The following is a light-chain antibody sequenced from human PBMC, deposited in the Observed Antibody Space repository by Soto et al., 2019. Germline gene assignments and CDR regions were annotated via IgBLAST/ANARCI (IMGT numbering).Light chain of an antibody. CDR2: AAS. CDR3: QKYNSVPLT. Sequence: DIQMTQSPSSLSASVGDRVTITCRASQGISTYLAWYQQKPGKVPKLQIYAASTLQSGVPSRFSGSGSGTDFTLTISSLQPEDVATYYCQKYNSVPLTFGGGTKVEIK. CDR1: QGISTY. J-gene: IGKJ4*01. V-gene: IGKV1-27*01.